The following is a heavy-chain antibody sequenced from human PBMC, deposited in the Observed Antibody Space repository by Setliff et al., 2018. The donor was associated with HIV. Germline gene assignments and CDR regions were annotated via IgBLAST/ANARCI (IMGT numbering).Heavy chain of an antibody. CDR1: GFIFSSYE. Sequence: PGGSLRLSCAASGFIFSSYEMNWVRQAPGKGLEWVSYITGSGDTIYYADSVKGRFTMSRDNAKDSVYLQMNTLRVEDTAVYYCAREATPRHSSGWVYFDYWGQGMMVTVSS. D-gene: IGHD6-19*01. CDR2: ITGSGDTI. CDR3: AREATPRHSSGWVYFDY. V-gene: IGHV3-48*03. J-gene: IGHJ4*02.